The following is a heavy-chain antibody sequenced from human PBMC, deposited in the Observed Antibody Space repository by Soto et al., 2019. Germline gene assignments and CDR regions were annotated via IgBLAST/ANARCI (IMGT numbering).Heavy chain of an antibody. D-gene: IGHD2-15*01. CDR3: ARDGLYCSGGSCYSDY. CDR1: GYTFTSYG. J-gene: IGHJ4*02. V-gene: IGHV1-18*04. CDR2: ISAYNGNT. Sequence: ASVKVSCKASGYTFTSYGISCVRQAPGQGLEWMGWISAYNGNTNYAQKLQGRVTMTTDTSTSTAYMELRSLRSDDTAVYYCARDGLYCSGGSCYSDYWGQGTLVTVSS.